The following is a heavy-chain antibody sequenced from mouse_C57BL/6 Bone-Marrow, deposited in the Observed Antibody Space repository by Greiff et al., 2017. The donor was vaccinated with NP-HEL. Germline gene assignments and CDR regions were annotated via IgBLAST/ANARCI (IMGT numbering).Heavy chain of an antibody. D-gene: IGHD2-5*01. Sequence: VQLKESGPGLVQPSQSLSITCTVSGFSLTSYGVHWVRQSPGKGLEWLGVIWSGGSTDYNAAFISRLSISKDNSKSQVFFKMNSLQADDTAIYYCARKAYYSNFFDYWGQGTTLTVSS. CDR2: IWSGGST. J-gene: IGHJ2*01. CDR1: GFSLTSYG. V-gene: IGHV2-2*01. CDR3: ARKAYYSNFFDY.